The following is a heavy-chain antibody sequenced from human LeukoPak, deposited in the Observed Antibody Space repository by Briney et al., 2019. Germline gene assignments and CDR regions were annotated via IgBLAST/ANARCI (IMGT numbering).Heavy chain of an antibody. CDR1: YGSISGYY. J-gene: IGHJ4*02. Sequence: SETLSLTCTVSYGSISGYYWSWFRQPPGKGLEWIGYIYYSGITIYNPSLKSRVTISVDTSKSQFSLKLSSVTAADTAVYYCARALVRESGEPYYDILTGFQFDYWGQGTLVTVSS. V-gene: IGHV4-59*12. CDR2: IYYSGIT. D-gene: IGHD3-9*01. CDR3: ARALVRESGEPYYDILTGFQFDY.